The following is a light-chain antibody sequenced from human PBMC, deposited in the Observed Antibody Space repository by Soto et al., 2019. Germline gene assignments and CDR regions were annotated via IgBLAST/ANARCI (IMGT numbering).Light chain of an antibody. V-gene: IGKV3-20*01. Sequence: EIVLTQSPGTLSLSPGERATLSCRASQSVSSSYLAWYQQKPGQAPRRLIYGASSRATGIPDRFSGSGSGTDFTLTISRLEPEDFAVYYCQQYGSSSWTFGKGTKVDIK. CDR1: QSVSSSY. CDR3: QQYGSSSWT. J-gene: IGKJ1*01. CDR2: GAS.